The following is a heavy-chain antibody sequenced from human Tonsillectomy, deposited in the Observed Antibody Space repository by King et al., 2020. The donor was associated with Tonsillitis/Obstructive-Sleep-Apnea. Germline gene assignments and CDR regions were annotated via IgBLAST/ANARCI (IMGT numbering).Heavy chain of an antibody. J-gene: IGHJ4*02. D-gene: IGHD1-26*01. CDR3: ARPYSGSYEYYFDY. CDR2: IYYSGST. V-gene: IGHV4-39*01. CDR1: GGSISSSSYY. Sequence: QLQESGPGLVKPSETLSLTCTVSGGSISSSSYYWGWIRQPPGKGLEWIGKIYYSGSTYYNPSLESRVTISVDTSKNQFSLKLSSVTAADTAVYYCARPYSGSYEYYFDYWGQGTLVTVSS.